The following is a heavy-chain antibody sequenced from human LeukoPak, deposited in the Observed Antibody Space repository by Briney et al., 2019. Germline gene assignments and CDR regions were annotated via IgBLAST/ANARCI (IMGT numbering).Heavy chain of an antibody. Sequence: ASVTVSCKASGYIFICYYVHWVRQAPGQGLEWMGWINPNSGGTNFAQKFQGRVTMTRETSINTAYMDLSRLTSDDTAVYYCAKDRSGSYSPVPFDAFDVWGQGTMVTVSS. CDR2: INPNSGGT. J-gene: IGHJ3*01. V-gene: IGHV1-2*02. CDR1: GYIFICYY. CDR3: AKDRSGSYSPVPFDAFDV. D-gene: IGHD1-26*01.